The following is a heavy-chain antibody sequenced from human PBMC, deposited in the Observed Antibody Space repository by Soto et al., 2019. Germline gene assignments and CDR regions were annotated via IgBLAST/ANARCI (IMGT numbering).Heavy chain of an antibody. CDR1: GDSISSGYY. CDR3: ARVSGYFDT. Sequence: SETLSLTCAVSGDSISSGYYWGWIRQPPGKGLEWIGSIYHSGSTYYNPSLKSRVTISVDTSKNQFSLKLSSVTAADTAVYHCARVSGYFDTWGQGTLVTVSS. J-gene: IGHJ5*02. D-gene: IGHD6-13*01. CDR2: IYHSGST. V-gene: IGHV4-38-2*01.